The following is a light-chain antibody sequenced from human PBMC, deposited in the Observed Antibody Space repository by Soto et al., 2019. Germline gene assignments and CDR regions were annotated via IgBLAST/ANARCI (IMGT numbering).Light chain of an antibody. CDR1: SSDVGYYNY. CDR3: SSYTGSNTYV. CDR2: DVS. Sequence: SALTQPASVSGSPGQSITMSCTGTSSDVGYYNYVSWYQLHPGKAPKLMIYDVSNRPSGISNRFSGSKSGNAASLTISGLQAEDEAAYYCSSYTGSNTYVFGTATRSPS. J-gene: IGLJ1*01. V-gene: IGLV2-14*03.